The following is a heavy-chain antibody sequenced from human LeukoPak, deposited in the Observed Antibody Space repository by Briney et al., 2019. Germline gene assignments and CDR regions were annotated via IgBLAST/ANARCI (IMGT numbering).Heavy chain of an antibody. CDR3: AKGGEMATIEESDY. D-gene: IGHD5-24*01. Sequence: TGGSLRLSCAASGFTFSTYAMHWVRQAPGRGLEWLTVISYDGSIKYYADSVKGRFTISRDNSKNTVYLQMHSLRDEDTAVYYCAKGGEMATIEESDYWGQGTLVTVSS. CDR2: ISYDGSIK. V-gene: IGHV3-30*18. J-gene: IGHJ4*02. CDR1: GFTFSTYA.